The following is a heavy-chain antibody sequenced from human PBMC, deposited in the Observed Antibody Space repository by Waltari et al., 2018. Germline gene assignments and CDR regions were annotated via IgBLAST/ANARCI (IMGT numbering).Heavy chain of an antibody. D-gene: IGHD6-19*01. Sequence: QLQLQESGPGLVKPSETLSLICTVSGGSISSSNNYRGWIRQPPGKGLEWIGSISYSGSTYYNPSLKSRVTIAVDTSKSQFSLKLSSVTAADTALYYCARVYGSSGWYGTEGPFDFWGQGTLVTVSS. CDR3: ARVYGSSGWYGTEGPFDF. CDR1: GGSISSSNNY. V-gene: IGHV4-39*07. CDR2: ISYSGST. J-gene: IGHJ4*02.